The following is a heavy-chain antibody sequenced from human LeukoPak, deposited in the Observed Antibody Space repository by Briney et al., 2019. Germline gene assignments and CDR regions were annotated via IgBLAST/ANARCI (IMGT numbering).Heavy chain of an antibody. V-gene: IGHV1-18*01. CDR3: ARTYVAGIAAAGTIDY. J-gene: IGHJ4*02. CDR2: ISAYNGNT. CDR1: GYTFTTYG. Sequence: ASVKVSCKASGYTFTTYGINWVRQAPGQGLEWMGWISAYNGNTNYAQKLQGRVTMTTDTSTSTAYMELRSLRSDDTAVYYCARTYVAGIAAAGTIDYWGQGTLVTVSS. D-gene: IGHD6-13*01.